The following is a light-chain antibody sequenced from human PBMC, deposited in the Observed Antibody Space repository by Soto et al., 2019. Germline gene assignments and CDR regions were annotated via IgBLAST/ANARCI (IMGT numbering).Light chain of an antibody. V-gene: IGKV1-6*02. CDR2: AAS. CDR3: LQDYNYPRT. J-gene: IGKJ1*01. Sequence: AIPMTQSPSSLSASVGDRVTITCRASQGIRDDLGWYQQKPGQAPKLLIYAASTLHSGVPSRFSGSGSGTDFTLTISSLQPEDFATYYCLQDYNYPRTFGQGTKVEIK. CDR1: QGIRDD.